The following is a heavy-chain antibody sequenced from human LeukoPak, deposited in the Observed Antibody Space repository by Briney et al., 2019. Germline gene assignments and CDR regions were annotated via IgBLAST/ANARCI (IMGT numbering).Heavy chain of an antibody. D-gene: IGHD7-27*01. J-gene: IGHJ4*02. Sequence: PGGSLRLSCAASGFTFSSYAMSRVRQGPGKGLEWVSYISHTGTTIYYADSVKGRFTLSRDNARNSLYLQMNSLRAEDTAVYYCARGHWGLDSWGQGTLVSVSS. CDR3: ARGHWGLDS. V-gene: IGHV3-48*04. CDR1: GFTFSSYA. CDR2: ISHTGTTI.